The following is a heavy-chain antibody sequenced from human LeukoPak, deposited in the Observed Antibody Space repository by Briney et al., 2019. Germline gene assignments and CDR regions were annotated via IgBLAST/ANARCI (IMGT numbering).Heavy chain of an antibody. Sequence: KPSGTLSLTCTVSGGSISSYYWSWIRQPAGKGLEWIGRIYTSGSTNYNPSLKSRVTMSVDTSKNQFSLKLSSVTAADTAVYYCARGSCSGGSCPFDYWGQGTLVTVSS. V-gene: IGHV4-4*07. CDR2: IYTSGST. CDR3: ARGSCSGGSCPFDY. D-gene: IGHD2-15*01. CDR1: GGSISSYY. J-gene: IGHJ4*02.